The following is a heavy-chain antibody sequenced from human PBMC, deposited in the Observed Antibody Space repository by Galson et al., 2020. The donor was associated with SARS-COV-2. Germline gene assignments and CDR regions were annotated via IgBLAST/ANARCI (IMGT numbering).Heavy chain of an antibody. Sequence: ASETLSLTCTVSGGSISSSSYYWGWIRQPPGKGLEWIGSIYFNGRTHYNPSLNSRVTMSIDTSKNQFSLKLSPVTAADTAVYYCARGFDYWGQGTLVTVSS. V-gene: IGHV4-39*07. CDR3: ARGFDY. J-gene: IGHJ4*02. CDR2: IYFNGRT. D-gene: IGHD3-10*01. CDR1: GGSISSSSYY.